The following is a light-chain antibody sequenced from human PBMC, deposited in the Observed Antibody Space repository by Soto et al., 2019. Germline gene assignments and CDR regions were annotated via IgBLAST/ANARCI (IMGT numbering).Light chain of an antibody. J-gene: IGLJ2*01. CDR2: TNH. CDR3: AAWDDSLNAVV. CDR1: ASDVGDFNY. V-gene: IGLV2-14*03. Sequence: QSALTQPASVSGSPGQSITISCAGTASDVGDFNYVSWYQQHPGKAPKLLIYTNHQRPSGVPDRFSGSKSGTSASLAISGLRSEDEAIFYCAAWDDSLNAVVFGGGTKLTVL.